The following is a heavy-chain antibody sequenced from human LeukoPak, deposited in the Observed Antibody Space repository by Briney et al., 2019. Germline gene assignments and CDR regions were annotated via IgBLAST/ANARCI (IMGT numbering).Heavy chain of an antibody. CDR3: ANALGGGNTWYYFDC. Sequence: GGSLRLSCAASGFTFSSYAMSWVRQAPGKGLGWVSSLSGSGGSPNYANSVKGRFTISRDNSKNTLYLQMNSLRAEDTAVYYCANALGGGNTWYYFDCWGQGTLVTVSS. CDR2: LSGSGGSP. CDR1: GFTFSSYA. V-gene: IGHV3-23*01. D-gene: IGHD6-13*01. J-gene: IGHJ4*02.